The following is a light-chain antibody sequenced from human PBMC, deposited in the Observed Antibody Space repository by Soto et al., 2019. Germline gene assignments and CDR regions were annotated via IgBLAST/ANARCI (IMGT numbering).Light chain of an antibody. J-gene: IGKJ1*01. Sequence: EIVMTQSPATLAGSPGETVTLSCRASQSVSSNLAWYQQKPGQAPRLLIYGASTRATGIPARFSGSGSGTEFTLTISSLQYEDFAVYYCQQYNNWPQTFGPGTKVDIK. CDR1: QSVSSN. CDR3: QQYNNWPQT. CDR2: GAS. V-gene: IGKV3-15*01.